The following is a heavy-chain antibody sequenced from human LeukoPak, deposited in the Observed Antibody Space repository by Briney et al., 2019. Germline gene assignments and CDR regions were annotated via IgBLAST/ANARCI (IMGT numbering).Heavy chain of an antibody. Sequence: PGGSLRLSCAASGFTFSDYYMSWIRQAPGKGLEWVSSIGSSGSTICYADSVKGRFTISRDNAKNSLYLQMNSLRAEDTAVYYCARETRWLQLPDWFDPWGQGTLVTVSS. CDR3: ARETRWLQLPDWFDP. D-gene: IGHD5-24*01. CDR2: IGSSGSTI. CDR1: GFTFSDYY. V-gene: IGHV3-11*04. J-gene: IGHJ5*02.